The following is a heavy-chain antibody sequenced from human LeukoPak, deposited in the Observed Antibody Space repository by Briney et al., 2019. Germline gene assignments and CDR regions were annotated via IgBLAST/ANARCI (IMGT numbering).Heavy chain of an antibody. CDR2: ITSSSGYI. V-gene: IGHV3-21*01. CDR1: GFPFSSYS. Sequence: GGSLRLSCAASGFPFSSYSMNWVRQAPGKGLEWVSSITSSSGYIYYADSVKGRFTISRDNAKNSLYLQMNSLRAEDTAVYYCARVVDTAIRYYFDYWGQGTLVTVSS. CDR3: ARVVDTAIRYYFDY. D-gene: IGHD5-18*01. J-gene: IGHJ4*02.